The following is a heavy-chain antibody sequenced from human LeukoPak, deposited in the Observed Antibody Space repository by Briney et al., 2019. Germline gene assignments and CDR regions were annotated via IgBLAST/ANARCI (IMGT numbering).Heavy chain of an antibody. CDR1: RFTFSRYA. Sequence: GGSLRLSCAASRFTFSRYAMNWVRQAPGKGLEWVPAISGSGGSTYYADSVKGRFTISRDNSKNTLYLQMNSLRVEDTAVYYCAKNPQYYYDSSGFFEYWGQGTLVTVSS. J-gene: IGHJ4*02. CDR2: ISGSGGST. CDR3: AKNPQYYYDSSGFFEY. V-gene: IGHV3-23*01. D-gene: IGHD3-22*01.